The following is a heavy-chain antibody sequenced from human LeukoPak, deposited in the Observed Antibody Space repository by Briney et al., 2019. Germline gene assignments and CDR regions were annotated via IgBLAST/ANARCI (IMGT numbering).Heavy chain of an antibody. CDR1: GFTFSSYW. CDR3: ARGVTIFGVVIKFYNWFDP. J-gene: IGHJ5*02. V-gene: IGHV3-74*01. Sequence: GGSLRLSCAASGFTFSSYWMHWVRQVPGKGLVWVSRINSDGSSTSYADSVKGRFTISRDNAKSTLYLQMNSLRAEDTAVYYCARGVTIFGVVIKFYNWFDPWGQGTLVTVSS. CDR2: INSDGSST. D-gene: IGHD3-3*01.